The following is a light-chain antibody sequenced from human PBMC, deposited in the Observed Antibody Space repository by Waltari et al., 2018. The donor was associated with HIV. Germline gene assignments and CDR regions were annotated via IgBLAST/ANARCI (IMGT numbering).Light chain of an antibody. CDR3: QQYYKTPWT. Sequence: DIVMTQSPESLAVSLGERTTINCKASQSILYGSNDKNYLAWYQQRAGQSPKLLIYWASTRESGVPERFNGSVSETDFTLTISSLQAEDVAVYYCQQYYKTPWTFGRGTKVQI. CDR2: WAS. J-gene: IGKJ1*01. V-gene: IGKV4-1*01. CDR1: QSILYGSNDKNY.